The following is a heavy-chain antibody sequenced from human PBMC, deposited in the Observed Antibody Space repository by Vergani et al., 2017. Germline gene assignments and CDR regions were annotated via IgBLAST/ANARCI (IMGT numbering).Heavy chain of an antibody. J-gene: IGHJ3*02. CDR1: GGSISSGGYY. Sequence: QVQLQESGPGLVKPSQTLSLTCTVSGGSISSGGYYWSWIRQHPGKGLEWIGYIYYSGSTDYNPSLKSRVTISVDTSKNQFSLKLSSVTAADTAVYYCGGGARITIFGEDAFDIWGQGTMVTVSS. V-gene: IGHV4-31*03. D-gene: IGHD3-3*01. CDR2: IYYSGST. CDR3: GGGARITIFGEDAFDI.